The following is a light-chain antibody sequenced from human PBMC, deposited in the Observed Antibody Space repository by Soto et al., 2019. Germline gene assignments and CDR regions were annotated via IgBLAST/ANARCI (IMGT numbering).Light chain of an antibody. J-gene: IGLJ2*01. V-gene: IGLV2-14*01. CDR3: SSYTTSTTQV. Sequence: QSALTQPASGSGSPGPSITISCTGTSSDVGSYNYVSWYQQHPGKAPKLMIYEVRNRPSGVSDRFSGSKSGKTASLTIFGLQAEDEADYYGSSYTTSTTQVFGGGTKLTVL. CDR2: EVR. CDR1: SSDVGSYNY.